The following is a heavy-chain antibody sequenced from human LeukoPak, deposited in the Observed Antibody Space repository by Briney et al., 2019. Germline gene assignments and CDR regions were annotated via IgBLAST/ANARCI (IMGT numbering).Heavy chain of an antibody. CDR1: GGSISSSSYY. Sequence: SETLSLTCTVSGGSISSSSYYWGWIRQPPGKGLEWIGSNSGSTYYNPSLKSRVTMSMYTSRNRFSLMLSSATAADTAVYYCARSIVGAQSDYWGQGTLVTVSS. CDR2: NSGST. D-gene: IGHD1-26*01. J-gene: IGHJ4*02. V-gene: IGHV4-39*07. CDR3: ARSIVGAQSDY.